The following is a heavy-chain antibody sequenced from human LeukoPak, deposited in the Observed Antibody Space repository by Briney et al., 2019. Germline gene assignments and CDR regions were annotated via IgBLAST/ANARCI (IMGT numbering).Heavy chain of an antibody. CDR3: ARGGDYGDLRYFDY. CDR2: IYYRGST. V-gene: IGHV4-59*01. CDR1: GGSINNYY. J-gene: IGHJ4*02. Sequence: PSETLSLTCTVSGGSINNYYWSWIRQPPGEGLEWIGYIYYRGSTNYNPSLKSRVTFSVDTSKNQFSLKLNAVTAADTAVDYCARGGDYGDLRYFDYWGQGTLVTVSS. D-gene: IGHD4-17*01.